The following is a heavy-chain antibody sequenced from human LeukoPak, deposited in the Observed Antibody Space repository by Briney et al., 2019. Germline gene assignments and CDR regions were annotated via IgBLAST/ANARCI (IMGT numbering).Heavy chain of an antibody. CDR1: GFTFSSYA. Sequence: PGGSLRLSCAASGFTFSSYAMSWVRQAPGKGLEWVSSISGSGGITYYADSVKGRFTFSRDNSKNTLYLQMNSLRAEDTAVYYCAKGVAAGGSYYYYCGMDVWGQGTTVTVSS. J-gene: IGHJ6*02. V-gene: IGHV3-23*01. D-gene: IGHD1-26*01. CDR2: ISGSGGIT. CDR3: AKGVAAGGSYYYYCGMDV.